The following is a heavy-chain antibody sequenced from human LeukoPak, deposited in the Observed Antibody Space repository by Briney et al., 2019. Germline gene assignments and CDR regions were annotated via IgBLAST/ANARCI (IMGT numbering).Heavy chain of an antibody. V-gene: IGHV3-30*02. CDR2: IRYDGSNK. CDR3: ARDNADCNDVHIDY. D-gene: IGHD1-1*01. Sequence: PGGSLRLSCAASGFTFSSYGMHWVRQAPGKGLEWVAFIRYDGSNKYYADSVKGRFTISRDNSKNTLYLQMNSLRAEDTAVYYCARDNADCNDVHIDYWGQGTLVTVSS. CDR1: GFTFSSYG. J-gene: IGHJ4*02.